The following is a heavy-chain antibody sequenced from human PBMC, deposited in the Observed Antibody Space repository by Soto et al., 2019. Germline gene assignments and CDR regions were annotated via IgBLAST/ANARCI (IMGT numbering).Heavy chain of an antibody. Sequence: EVQLLESGGGLVQPGGSLRLSCAASGFTFSSYAMSWVRQAPGKGLEWVSAISGSGGSTYYADSVKGRFTISRDNSKNTLYLQMNSLRAEDTAVYYCAKVNGRAIVATFRGAFDIWGQGTMVTVSS. V-gene: IGHV3-23*01. CDR1: GFTFSSYA. J-gene: IGHJ3*02. CDR2: ISGSGGST. CDR3: AKVNGRAIVATFRGAFDI. D-gene: IGHD5-12*01.